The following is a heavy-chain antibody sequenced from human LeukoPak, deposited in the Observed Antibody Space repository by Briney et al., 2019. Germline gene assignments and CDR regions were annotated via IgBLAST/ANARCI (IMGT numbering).Heavy chain of an antibody. CDR3: ARRHPSRGMDV. J-gene: IGHJ6*02. Sequence: SVTLSLTCTVSAGSISTYYWSWIRQPPGKGLEWIGYIHYSESSDYDPSLKSRVTISLDTSNNQFSLKLSSVTVADTAVYYCARRHPSRGMDVWGQGTTVTVSS. V-gene: IGHV4-59*08. CDR2: IHYSESS. CDR1: AGSISTYY.